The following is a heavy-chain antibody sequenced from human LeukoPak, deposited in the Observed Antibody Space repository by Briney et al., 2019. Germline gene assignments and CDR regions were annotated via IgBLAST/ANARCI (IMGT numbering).Heavy chain of an antibody. CDR1: GGAMTSYC. Sequence: SETLSLTCTVSGGAMTSYCWSWIRQPPGKGLEWIGYIYCSWSTNYNPSLKSRVPISVDTYKGQFSLKLGSVTAADTAVYYCASSRGLRPYFEYWGQGTLVTVSS. CDR3: ASSRGLRPYFEY. J-gene: IGHJ4*02. CDR2: IYCSWST. V-gene: IGHV4-59*01.